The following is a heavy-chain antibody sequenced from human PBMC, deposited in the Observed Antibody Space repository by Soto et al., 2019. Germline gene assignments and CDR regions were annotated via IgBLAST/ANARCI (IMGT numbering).Heavy chain of an antibody. J-gene: IGHJ4*02. Sequence: GGSLRLSCAASGVTFSSYGMHWVRQAPGKGLEWVAVIWYDGSNKYYADSVKGRFTISRDNSKNTLYLQMNSLRAEDTAVYYCARDLDDSSGYYQPPGDYWGQGTLVTVSS. CDR3: ARDLDDSSGYYQPPGDY. CDR1: GVTFSSYG. D-gene: IGHD3-22*01. CDR2: IWYDGSNK. V-gene: IGHV3-33*01.